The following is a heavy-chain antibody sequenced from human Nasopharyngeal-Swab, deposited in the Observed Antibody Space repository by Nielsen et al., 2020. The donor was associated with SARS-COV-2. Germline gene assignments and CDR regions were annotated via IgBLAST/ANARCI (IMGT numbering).Heavy chain of an antibody. Sequence: SETLSLTCAVSGGSFSANYWGWIRQPPGKGLEWIGEINHSGSTNYNPSLKTRVTISVDTSKNQISLKLSSVTAAATAVYFCARGLSGIVPSPFLGLGPYYSYYYMDVWGKGTTVTVSS. CDR3: ARGLSGIVPSPFLGLGPYYSYYYMDV. V-gene: IGHV4-34*01. CDR1: GGSFSANY. J-gene: IGHJ6*03. CDR2: INHSGST. D-gene: IGHD2-8*01.